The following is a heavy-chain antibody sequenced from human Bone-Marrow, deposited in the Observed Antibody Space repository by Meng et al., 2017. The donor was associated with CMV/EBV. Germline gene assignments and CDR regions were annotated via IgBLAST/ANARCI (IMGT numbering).Heavy chain of an antibody. J-gene: IGHJ4*02. Sequence: KVSCKGSRYSVTTYMVAWVGQMTGRGRGWMGIICPGHSDIRYSPSFQGQVNMSADQSISTAYLQWSSLKASDTAMYYCARHNTGADYWGQGTLVTVSS. CDR1: RYSVTTYM. CDR2: ICPGHSDI. CDR3: ARHNTGADY. V-gene: IGHV5-51*01.